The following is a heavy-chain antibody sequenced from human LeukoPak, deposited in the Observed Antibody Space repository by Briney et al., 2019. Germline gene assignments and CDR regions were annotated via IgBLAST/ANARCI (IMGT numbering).Heavy chain of an antibody. D-gene: IGHD2-2*02. Sequence: SETLSLTCTVSGGSISSSSYYWGWIRQPPGKGLEWIGSIYYSGSTYYNPSLKSRVTISVDTSKNQFSLKLSSVTAADTAVYYCARHYLGYCSSTSCYRANWFDPWGQGTLVTVSS. J-gene: IGHJ5*02. V-gene: IGHV4-39*01. CDR3: ARHYLGYCSSTSCYRANWFDP. CDR1: GGSISSSSYY. CDR2: IYYSGST.